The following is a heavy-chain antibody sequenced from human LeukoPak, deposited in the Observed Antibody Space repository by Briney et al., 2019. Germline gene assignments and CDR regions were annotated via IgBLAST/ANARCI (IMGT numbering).Heavy chain of an antibody. J-gene: IGHJ6*02. CDR1: GDSVSSNSAA. CDR3: AREGYDSSGYKTNYYYYGMDV. CDR2: TYYRSKWYN. V-gene: IGHV6-1*01. D-gene: IGHD3-22*01. Sequence: PSQTLSLTCAISGDSVSSNSAAWNWIRQSPSRGLEWLGRTYYRSKWYNDYAISVKSRITINPDTSKNQFSLQLNSVTPEDTAVYYCAREGYDSSGYKTNYYYYGMDVWGQGTTVTVSS.